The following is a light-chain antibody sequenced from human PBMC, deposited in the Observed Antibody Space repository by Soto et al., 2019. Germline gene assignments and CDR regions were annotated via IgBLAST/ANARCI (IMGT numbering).Light chain of an antibody. J-gene: IGKJ4*01. CDR1: QSVSSN. Sequence: EIVMTQSPATLSVSPGERATLSCRASQSVSSNLAWYQQKPGQAPRLLIYGASTRATGIPARFSGSGSGTGFTLTISSLQSEDFAVYYCQPYNNWLALTFGGGTKVEIK. CDR2: GAS. V-gene: IGKV3-15*01. CDR3: QPYNNWLALT.